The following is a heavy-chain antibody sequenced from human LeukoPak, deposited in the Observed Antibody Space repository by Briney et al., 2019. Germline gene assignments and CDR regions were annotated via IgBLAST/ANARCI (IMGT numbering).Heavy chain of an antibody. D-gene: IGHD5-12*01. CDR2: ISDSGGRT. Sequence: GGSLRLSCAVSGITLSNYGMSWVRQAPGKGLEWVAGISDSGGRTNYADSVKGRFTISRDNSKNTLYLQMNSLRAEDTAVYYCARDGAGATTARGHYFDYWGQGTLVTVSS. CDR1: GITLSNYG. V-gene: IGHV3-23*01. J-gene: IGHJ4*02. CDR3: ARDGAGATTARGHYFDY.